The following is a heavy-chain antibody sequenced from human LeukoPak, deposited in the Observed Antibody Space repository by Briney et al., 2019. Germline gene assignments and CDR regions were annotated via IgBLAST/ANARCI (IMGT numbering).Heavy chain of an antibody. CDR1: GDSFTSYW. V-gene: IGHV5-51*01. Sequence: GASLQISCKGSGDSFTSYWIGWVRPMPGRGLEWMGIIYLSDSDTRYSPSFQGQVTISADKSISTAYLQWSSLKASDSAMYFCATTITSAAHDAFDIWGQGTLVTVSS. J-gene: IGHJ3*02. CDR3: ATTITSAAHDAFDI. CDR2: IYLSDSDT. D-gene: IGHD6-25*01.